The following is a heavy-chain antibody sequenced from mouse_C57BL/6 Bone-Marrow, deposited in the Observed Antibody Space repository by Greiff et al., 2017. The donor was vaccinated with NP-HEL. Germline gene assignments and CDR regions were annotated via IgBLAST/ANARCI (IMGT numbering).Heavy chain of an antibody. V-gene: IGHV7-3*01. CDR2: IRNKANGYTS. J-gene: IGHJ3*01. Sequence: EVQGVESGGGLVQPGGSLSLSCAASGFTFTDYYMSWVRQPPGKALEWLGFIRNKANGYTSDGCPSVKGRFTISRDNSQSILYLQMNALRAEDSATYCCTRYLLDLRGFAYWGQGTLVTVSA. D-gene: IGHD1-1*01. CDR1: GFTFTDYY. CDR3: TRYLLDLRGFAY.